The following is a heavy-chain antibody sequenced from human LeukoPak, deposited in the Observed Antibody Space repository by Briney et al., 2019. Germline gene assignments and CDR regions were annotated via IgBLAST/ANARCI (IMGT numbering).Heavy chain of an antibody. CDR3: ARENSNSWYLDY. V-gene: IGHV4-59*01. D-gene: IGHD6-13*01. Sequence: SGTLSLTCTVSGGSISTYYWSWIRQPPGKGLEWIGYIYNSGSTNYNPSLKSRVTISVDTSKNQFSLKLSSVTAADTAVYYCARENSNSWYLDYWGQGTLVTVSS. CDR2: IYNSGST. J-gene: IGHJ4*02. CDR1: GGSISTYY.